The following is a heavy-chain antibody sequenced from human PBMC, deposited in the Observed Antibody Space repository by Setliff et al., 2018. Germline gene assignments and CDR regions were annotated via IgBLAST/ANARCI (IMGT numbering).Heavy chain of an antibody. Sequence: ASVKVSCKASGYTFTSYDINWVRQATGQGLEWMGWINAGNGNTKYSQKFQGRVTITRDTSASTAYMELSSLRSEDTAVYYCARPSTVTIFDYWGQGTLVTVSS. D-gene: IGHD4-17*01. J-gene: IGHJ4*02. CDR2: INAGNGNT. V-gene: IGHV1-3*01. CDR1: GYTFTSYD. CDR3: ARPSTVTIFDY.